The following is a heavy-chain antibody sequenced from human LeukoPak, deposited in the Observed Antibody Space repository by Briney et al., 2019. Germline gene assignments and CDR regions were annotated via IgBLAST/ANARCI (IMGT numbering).Heavy chain of an antibody. V-gene: IGHV1-18*01. J-gene: IGHJ4*02. CDR2: ISAYNGNT. CDR3: ARDGPRFIAEAGLDY. CDR1: GYTFTSYG. D-gene: IGHD6-13*01. Sequence: GASVKVSCKASGYTFTSYGISWVRQAPGQGLEWMGWISAYNGNTNYAQKLQGRVTMTTDTSTSTAYMELRSLRSDDTAVYYCARDGPRFIAEAGLDYWGQGTLVTVSS.